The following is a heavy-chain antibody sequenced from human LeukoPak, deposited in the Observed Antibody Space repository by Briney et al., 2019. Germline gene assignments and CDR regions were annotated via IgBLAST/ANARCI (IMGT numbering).Heavy chain of an antibody. CDR1: GFTVSRSF. CDR2: LYRDGGTT. V-gene: IGHV3-53*01. Sequence: PGGSLRLSCAAAGFTVSRSFMNWVRQAPGKGLEWLAILYRDGGTTYYADSVKGRFTISRDSSKNTLYLQMNSLRAEDTAVYYCAKIIAVAGTGEDNVFDIWGQGTMVTVSP. J-gene: IGHJ3*02. D-gene: IGHD6-13*01. CDR3: AKIIAVAGTGEDNVFDI.